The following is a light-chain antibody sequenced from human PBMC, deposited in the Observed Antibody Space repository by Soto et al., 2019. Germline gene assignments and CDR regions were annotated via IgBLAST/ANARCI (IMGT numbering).Light chain of an antibody. V-gene: IGKV3-20*01. Sequence: EIVLTQSPGTLSLSPGERATLSCRASQSVSSSYLAWYQQKPGQAPRLLIYGVSSRATGIPDRFSGSGSGTDFTLTISSLEPEDFAVYYCQQYGSSPPAYTFGQGTKLEIK. CDR2: GVS. J-gene: IGKJ2*01. CDR3: QQYGSSPPAYT. CDR1: QSVSSSY.